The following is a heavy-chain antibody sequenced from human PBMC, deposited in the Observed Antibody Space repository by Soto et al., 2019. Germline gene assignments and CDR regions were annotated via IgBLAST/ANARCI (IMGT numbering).Heavy chain of an antibody. J-gene: IGHJ6*02. Sequence: SLRLSCSASGFTFRYSYISWIRPAPGKGLEWISYITFSGNTVYYADSLKGRFTISRDNAKNSLYLQMNRLRAEDTAVYYCARVSWREKYGMDVWGQGTTVTVSS. V-gene: IGHV3-11*01. CDR3: ARVSWREKYGMDV. CDR1: GFTFRYSY. CDR2: ITFSGNTV.